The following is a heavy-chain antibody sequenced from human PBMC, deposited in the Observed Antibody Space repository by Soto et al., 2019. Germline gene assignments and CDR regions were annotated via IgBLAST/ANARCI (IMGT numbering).Heavy chain of an antibody. CDR2: LYSGGST. Sequence: GGSLRLSCAASGFTVSSDYMSWVRQAPGQGLEWVSVLYSGGSTYYADSVKGRFTISRDNSKNTLYLQMNSLRAEDTAVYYCARGAPHYDFWSGYYYYGMDVWGQGTTVTVSS. J-gene: IGHJ6*02. CDR3: ARGAPHYDFWSGYYYYGMDV. D-gene: IGHD3-3*01. CDR1: GFTVSSDY. V-gene: IGHV3-53*01.